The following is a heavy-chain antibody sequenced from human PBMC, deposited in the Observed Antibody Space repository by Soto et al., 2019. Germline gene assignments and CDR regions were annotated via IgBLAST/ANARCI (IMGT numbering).Heavy chain of an antibody. D-gene: IGHD3-22*01. CDR1: GYTFISYT. V-gene: IGHV1-3*01. CDR3: ARVSSGSDAFDV. Sequence: ASVKVSCKASGYTFISYTIHWVRQAPGQRLEWMVWIDAGNAKTKYSQKFQGRVTITGDTSASTTYMELSSLRFEDTAMYYCARVSSGSDAFDVWGQGTLVTVSS. CDR2: IDAGNAKT. J-gene: IGHJ3*01.